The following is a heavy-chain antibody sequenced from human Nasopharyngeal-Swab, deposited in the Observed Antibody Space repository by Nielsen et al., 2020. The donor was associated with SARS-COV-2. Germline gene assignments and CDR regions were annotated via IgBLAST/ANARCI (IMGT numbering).Heavy chain of an antibody. V-gene: IGHV3-13*01. Sequence: GESLKISCEASGFTFDDYGMHWVRQAAGKGLEWVSAIASTGGTHYPGSLRGRFVLSREDSKNSLYLQMSSLRPEDTAVYFCAREDCSGGSCHLDVWGQGTTVTVSS. CDR1: GFTFDDYG. D-gene: IGHD2-15*01. J-gene: IGHJ6*02. CDR3: AREDCSGGSCHLDV. CDR2: IASTGGT.